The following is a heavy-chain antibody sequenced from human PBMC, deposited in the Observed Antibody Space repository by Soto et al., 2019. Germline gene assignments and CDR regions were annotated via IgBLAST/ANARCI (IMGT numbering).Heavy chain of an antibody. CDR1: GFTFSSYA. J-gene: IGHJ6*02. CDR2: ISGSGGST. Sequence: PGGSLRLSCAASGFTFSSYAMSWVRQAPGKGLEWVSAISGSGGSTYYADSVKGRFTISRDNSKNTLYLQMNSLRAEDTAVYYCAKDIGQLLFPYYYYYGMDVWGQGTTVTVSS. D-gene: IGHD2-2*01. CDR3: AKDIGQLLFPYYYYYGMDV. V-gene: IGHV3-23*01.